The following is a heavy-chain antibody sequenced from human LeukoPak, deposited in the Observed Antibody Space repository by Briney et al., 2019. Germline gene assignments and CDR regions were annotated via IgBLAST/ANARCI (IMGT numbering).Heavy chain of an antibody. CDR2: ISSSGSTI. Sequence: GGSLRLSCAASGFTFSSYEMNWVRQAPRKGLEWVSYISSSGSTIYYADSVKGRFTISRDNAKNSLYLQMNSLRAEDTAVYYCARRVGATFDYWGQGTLVTVSS. D-gene: IGHD1-26*01. CDR1: GFTFSSYE. J-gene: IGHJ4*02. V-gene: IGHV3-48*03. CDR3: ARRVGATFDY.